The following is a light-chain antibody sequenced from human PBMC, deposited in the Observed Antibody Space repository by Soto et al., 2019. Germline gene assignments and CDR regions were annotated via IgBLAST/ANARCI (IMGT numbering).Light chain of an antibody. CDR1: SSNIGAGYD. V-gene: IGLV1-40*01. CDR3: QSYDSSLSGSKV. Sequence: QSVLTQPPLVSGAPGQRVTISCTGSSSNIGAGYDVHWYQQLPRTAPKLLIYGNNNRPSGVPDRFSGSKSGTSASLAITGLQAEDEADYYCQSYDSSLSGSKVFGGGTKVTVL. CDR2: GNN. J-gene: IGLJ3*02.